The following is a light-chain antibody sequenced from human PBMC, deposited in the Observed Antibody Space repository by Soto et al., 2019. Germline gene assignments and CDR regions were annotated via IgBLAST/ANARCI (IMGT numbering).Light chain of an antibody. CDR1: SSNIGSNT. CDR2: SNN. CDR3: SSYAGRNNYV. Sequence: QSVLTQPPSASGTPGQRVTISCSGSSSNIGSNTVNWYQQLPGTAPKLLIYSNNQRPSGVPDRFSGSKSGTSASLAISGLQSEDEADYYCSSYAGRNNYVFGTGTKVTVL. J-gene: IGLJ1*01. V-gene: IGLV1-44*01.